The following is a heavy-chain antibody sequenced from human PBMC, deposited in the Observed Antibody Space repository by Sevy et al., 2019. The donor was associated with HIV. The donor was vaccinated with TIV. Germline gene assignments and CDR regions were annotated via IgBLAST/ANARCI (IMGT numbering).Heavy chain of an antibody. Sequence: GGSLRLSCAASGFTFDDFAMHWVRQVPGKGLEWVSGLNWGSGSVAYADSVKGRFTNSRENAKNALFLQMNSLRAEDTALYYCAKDIGATGIAVVANWGQGIQVTVSS. CDR1: GFTFDDFA. D-gene: IGHD6-19*01. CDR2: LNWGSGSV. V-gene: IGHV3-9*01. CDR3: AKDIGATGIAVVAN. J-gene: IGHJ4*02.